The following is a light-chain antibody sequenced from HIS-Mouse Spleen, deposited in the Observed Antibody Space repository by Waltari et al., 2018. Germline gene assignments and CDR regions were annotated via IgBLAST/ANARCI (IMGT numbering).Light chain of an antibody. Sequence: QSALTQPASVSGSPGQSITISCTGTSSDVGSYNLVSWYQQNPGKAPKLMIYEGSTRPSGVSNRFSGSKSGNTASLTISGLQAEDEADYYCCSYAGSSTVVFGGGTKLTVL. CDR1: SSDVGSYNL. J-gene: IGLJ2*01. CDR2: EGS. V-gene: IGLV2-23*01. CDR3: CSYAGSSTVV.